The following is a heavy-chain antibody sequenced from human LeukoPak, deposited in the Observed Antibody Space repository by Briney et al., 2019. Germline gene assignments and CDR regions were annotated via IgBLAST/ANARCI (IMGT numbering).Heavy chain of an antibody. J-gene: IGHJ4*02. CDR1: GGSLSSSNW. V-gene: IGHV4-4*02. CDR2: IYHNGGT. D-gene: IGHD4-17*01. Sequence: SGTLSLTCAVSGGSLSSSNWWSWVRQPPGKGLEWIGEIYHNGGTNYNPSLKNRLTISVDKSKNQFSLNLTSVTAADTAVYYCARVGYDYGDYGHFDYWGQGTLVTVSS. CDR3: ARVGYDYGDYGHFDY.